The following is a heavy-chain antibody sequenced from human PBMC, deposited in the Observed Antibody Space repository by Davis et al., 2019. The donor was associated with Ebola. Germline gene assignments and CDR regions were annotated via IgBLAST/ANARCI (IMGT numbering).Heavy chain of an antibody. D-gene: IGHD4-17*01. V-gene: IGHV3-73*01. CDR2: IRSKANSYAT. CDR1: GFTISGSG. J-gene: IGHJ4*02. Sequence: GESLKISCAASGFTISGSGMHWVRQASGKGLEWVGRIRSKANSYATAYAASVKGRFTISRDDSKNTAYLQMNSLKTEDTAVYYCTTTTVTVDYWGQGTLVTVSS. CDR3: TTTTVTVDY.